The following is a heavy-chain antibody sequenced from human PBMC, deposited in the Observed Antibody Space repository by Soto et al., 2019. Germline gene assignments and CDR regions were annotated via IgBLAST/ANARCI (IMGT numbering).Heavy chain of an antibody. J-gene: IGHJ6*02. V-gene: IGHV1-18*01. CDR2: ISAYSGNT. D-gene: IGHD1-26*01. Sequence: GASVKVSCKASGYTFTNYGISWVRQAPGQGLEWMGWISAYSGNTNYAQKLQGRVTMTTDTSTSTAYMELRSLRSDDTAVYYCARDGSLWDNYYYYGMDGWGQGTTVPVSS. CDR1: GYTFTNYG. CDR3: ARDGSLWDNYYYYGMDG.